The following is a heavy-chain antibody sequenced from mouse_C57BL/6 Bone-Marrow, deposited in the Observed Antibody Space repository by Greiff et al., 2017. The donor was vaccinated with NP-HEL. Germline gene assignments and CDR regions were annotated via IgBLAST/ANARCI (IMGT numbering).Heavy chain of an antibody. D-gene: IGHD1-1*02. CDR2: IYPGDGDT. CDR3: ARGYYGQRRDAMDY. V-gene: IGHV1-80*01. Sequence: VQRVESGAELVKPGASVKISCKASGYAFSSYWMNWVKQRPGKGLEWIGQIYPGDGDTNYNGKFKGKATLTADKSSSTAYMQLSSLTSEDSAVYFCARGYYGQRRDAMDYWGQGTSVTVSS. J-gene: IGHJ4*01. CDR1: GYAFSSYW.